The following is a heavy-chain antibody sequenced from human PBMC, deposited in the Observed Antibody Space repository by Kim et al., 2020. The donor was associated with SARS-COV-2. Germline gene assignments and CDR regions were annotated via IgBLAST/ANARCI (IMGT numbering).Heavy chain of an antibody. CDR3: ARDHGAAAGISFLIPSAPDVVAYGMDV. CDR2: IIPIFGTA. D-gene: IGHD6-13*01. Sequence: SVKVSCKASGGTFSSYAISWVRQAPGQGLEWMGGIIPIFGTANYAQKFQGRVTITADESTSTAYMELSSLRSEDTAVYYCARDHGAAAGISFLIPSAPDVVAYGMDVWGQGTTVTVSS. V-gene: IGHV1-69*13. CDR1: GGTFSSYA. J-gene: IGHJ6*02.